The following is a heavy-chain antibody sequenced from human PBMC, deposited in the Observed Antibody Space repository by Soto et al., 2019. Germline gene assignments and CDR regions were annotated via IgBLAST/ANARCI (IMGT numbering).Heavy chain of an antibody. Sequence: QVQLQESGPGLVEPSETLSLTCTVSGDSMSTYYWNWIRQSAEKGLEWIGRISATGTTTYIPSLKSRITLSVDTSKNEFSLNLKFVTSADTAVYFCARDQSGAAYFWGPGTLVTVS. CDR3: ARDQSGAAYF. D-gene: IGHD3-16*01. J-gene: IGHJ3*01. CDR1: GDSMSTYY. V-gene: IGHV4-4*07. CDR2: ISATGTT.